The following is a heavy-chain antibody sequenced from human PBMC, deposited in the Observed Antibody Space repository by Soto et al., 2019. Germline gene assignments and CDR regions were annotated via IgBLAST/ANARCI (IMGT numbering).Heavy chain of an antibody. Sequence: PSQTLSLTCVISGDSFSSNIAAWNWIRQSPSRGLEWLGRTYYRSKWYNDYAVSVKSRITINPDTSKNQFSLQLNSVTPEDTAVYYCARDVCSGGSCYNWFDPWGQGTLVTVSS. J-gene: IGHJ5*02. CDR1: GDSFSSNIAA. CDR3: ARDVCSGGSCYNWFDP. V-gene: IGHV6-1*01. D-gene: IGHD2-15*01. CDR2: TYYRSKWYN.